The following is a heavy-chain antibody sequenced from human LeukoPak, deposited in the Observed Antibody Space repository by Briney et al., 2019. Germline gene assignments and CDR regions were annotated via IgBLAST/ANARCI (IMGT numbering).Heavy chain of an antibody. CDR1: GGTFSSYA. D-gene: IGHD3-22*01. Sequence: SVKVSCKASGGTFSSYAISWVRQAPGQGLEWMGGIIHIFDTANYAQKFQGRVTITADESTSTAYMELSSLRSEDTAVYYCARVRGYDSSGYYWPARPEYDYWGQGTLVTVSS. V-gene: IGHV1-69*01. CDR2: IIHIFDTA. CDR3: ARVRGYDSSGYYWPARPEYDY. J-gene: IGHJ4*02.